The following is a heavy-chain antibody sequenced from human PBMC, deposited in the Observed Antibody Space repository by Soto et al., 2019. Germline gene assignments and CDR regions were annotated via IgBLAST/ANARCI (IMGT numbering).Heavy chain of an antibody. CDR1: GYTFTSYG. D-gene: IGHD5-18*01. J-gene: IGHJ4*02. Sequence: ASVKLSCKASGYTFTSYGISWVRQAPGQGLEWMGWISAYNGNTNYAQKLQGRVTMTTDTSTSTAYMELRSLRSDDTAVYYCARDRGYSYGYWSTDYWGQGTLVTVSS. CDR3: ARDRGYSYGYWSTDY. CDR2: ISAYNGNT. V-gene: IGHV1-18*01.